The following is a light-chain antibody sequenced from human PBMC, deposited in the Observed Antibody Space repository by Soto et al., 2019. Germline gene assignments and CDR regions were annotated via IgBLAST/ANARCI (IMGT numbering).Light chain of an antibody. CDR2: GVS. V-gene: IGKV3-15*01. Sequence: EIVLTQSPATLSLSPGERATLSCRASQSVSSSYLAWYQQKPGQAPRLLIYGVSTRATGIPARFSGSESGTEFTLTISSLQSEDFAVYYCQQYNGWPFTFGPGTKVDIK. J-gene: IGKJ3*01. CDR1: QSVSSSY. CDR3: QQYNGWPFT.